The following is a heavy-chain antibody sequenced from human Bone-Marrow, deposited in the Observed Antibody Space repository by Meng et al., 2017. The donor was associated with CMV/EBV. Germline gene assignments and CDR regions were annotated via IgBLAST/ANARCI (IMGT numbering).Heavy chain of an antibody. Sequence: ASVKVFCKASGYTFTDYYMHWVRQAPGQGLEWMGWINPNSGGTNYAQKFQGRVTMTRDTSISTAYMEPSRLRSDDKAVYYCARFYDTSGPDYWGQGTLVTVSS. D-gene: IGHD3-22*01. CDR1: GYTFTDYY. V-gene: IGHV1-2*02. J-gene: IGHJ4*02. CDR3: ARFYDTSGPDY. CDR2: INPNSGGT.